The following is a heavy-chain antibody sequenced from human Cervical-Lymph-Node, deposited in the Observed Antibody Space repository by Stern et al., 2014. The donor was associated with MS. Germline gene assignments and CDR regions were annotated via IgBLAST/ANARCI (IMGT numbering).Heavy chain of an antibody. CDR1: GYTLTSYG. V-gene: IGHV1-18*01. Sequence: VHLVESGAEVKKPGASVKVSCKASGYTLTSYGISWVRQAPGQGLEWMGWISAYNGKTNYAQKLQSRVTMTTDTSTSTAYMELRSLRSDDTAVYYCARERPIYGGNYYTRTFDYWGQGTLVTVSS. CDR2: ISAYNGKT. CDR3: ARERPIYGGNYYTRTFDY. D-gene: IGHD1-26*01. J-gene: IGHJ4*02.